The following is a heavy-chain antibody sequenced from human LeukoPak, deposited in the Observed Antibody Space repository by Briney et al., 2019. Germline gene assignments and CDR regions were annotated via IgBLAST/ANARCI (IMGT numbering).Heavy chain of an antibody. CDR3: ARSAGSSSWYDGFVP. CDR2: IYYTGST. Sequence: SETLSLTCTVSGGSISSYYWSWIRQPPGKGLEWIGYIYYTGSTNYNPSLKSRATISVDTSKNQFSLKLNSVTAADTAVYYCARSAGSSSWYDGFVPWGQGTLVTVSS. D-gene: IGHD6-13*01. CDR1: GGSISSYY. V-gene: IGHV4-59*01. J-gene: IGHJ5*02.